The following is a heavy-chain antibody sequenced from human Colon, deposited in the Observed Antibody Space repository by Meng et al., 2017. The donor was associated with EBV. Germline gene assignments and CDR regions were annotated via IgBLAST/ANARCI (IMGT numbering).Heavy chain of an antibody. V-gene: IGHV4-30-4*01. D-gene: IGHD2-21*01. CDR1: GGSMSSGNYS. CDR2: IHHSGSA. Sequence: QVELPESGPGLVEPSQTLSPTCTVSGGSMSSGNYSWSWIRQPPGKGLEWIGYIHHSGSAYYNPSLKSRVSISVDTSKNQFSLNLNSMTAADTAVYYCASFDHIPRRNYFDYWGQGTLVTVSS. J-gene: IGHJ4*02. CDR3: ASFDHIPRRNYFDY.